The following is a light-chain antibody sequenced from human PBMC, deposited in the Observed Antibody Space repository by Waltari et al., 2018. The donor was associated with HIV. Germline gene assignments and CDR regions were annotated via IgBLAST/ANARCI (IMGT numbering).Light chain of an antibody. Sequence: EIVLTQSPATLSLSPGERATLSCRASQSVSNYLAWYQQKPGQAPRLLIYEASNRATGIPARFSGSGSGTDFTLTISSLEPEDFAIYYCQQRSNWPPVTFGGGTKVEIK. CDR3: QQRSNWPPVT. V-gene: IGKV3-11*01. J-gene: IGKJ4*01. CDR1: QSVSNY. CDR2: EAS.